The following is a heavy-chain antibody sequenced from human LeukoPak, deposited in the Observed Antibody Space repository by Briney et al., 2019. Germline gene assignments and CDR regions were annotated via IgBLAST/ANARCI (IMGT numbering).Heavy chain of an antibody. V-gene: IGHV3-74*01. Sequence: GGSLRLSCAVSGFTFGGRLMRWVRQAPGKGLVWVALIKDDGSTTNYADSVKGRFTASRDDAKNTVYLQMSSLRAEDTAVYYCYPLAFVSNWGQGTLVTVSS. J-gene: IGHJ4*02. CDR2: IKDDGSTT. CDR1: GFTFGGRL. CDR3: YPLAFVSN. D-gene: IGHD3-16*01.